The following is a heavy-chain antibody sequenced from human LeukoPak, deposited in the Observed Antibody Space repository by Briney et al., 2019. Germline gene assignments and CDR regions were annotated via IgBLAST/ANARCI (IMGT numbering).Heavy chain of an antibody. D-gene: IGHD6-6*01. Sequence: GGSLRLSCAASGFTFSSYEMNWVRQAPGKGLEWVSYISSSGSTIYYADSVKGRFTISRDNAKNSLYLQMNSLRAEDTAVYYCARDPSSSAEFDYWGQGTLVTVSS. V-gene: IGHV3-48*03. CDR3: ARDPSSSAEFDY. J-gene: IGHJ4*02. CDR2: ISSSGSTI. CDR1: GFTFSSYE.